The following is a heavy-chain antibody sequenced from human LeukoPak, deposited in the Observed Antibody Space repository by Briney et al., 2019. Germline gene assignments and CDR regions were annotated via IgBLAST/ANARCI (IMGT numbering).Heavy chain of an antibody. CDR3: ARDFYCGGDCYLPFDY. D-gene: IGHD2-21*01. Sequence: SVKVSCKASGGTFSSYTISWVRQAPGQGLEWMGRIIPTLGIANYAQKFQGRVTITADKSTSTAYMELSSLRSEDTAVYYCARDFYCGGDCYLPFDYWGQGTLVTVSS. V-gene: IGHV1-69*04. CDR1: GGTFSSYT. J-gene: IGHJ4*02. CDR2: IIPTLGIA.